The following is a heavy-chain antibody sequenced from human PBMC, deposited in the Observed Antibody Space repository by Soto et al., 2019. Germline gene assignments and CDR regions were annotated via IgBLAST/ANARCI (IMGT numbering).Heavy chain of an antibody. V-gene: IGHV3-21*01. CDR3: ARELALLTDCSSTSCYAGVDY. CDR1: GFTFSSYS. D-gene: IGHD2-2*01. CDR2: ISSSSSYI. Sequence: EVQLVESGGGLVKPGGSLRLSCAASGFTFSSYSMNWVRQAPGKGLEWVSSISSSSSYIYYADSVKGRFTISRDNAKNSLYLQMNSLRAEDTAVYHCARELALLTDCSSTSCYAGVDYWGQGTLVTVSS. J-gene: IGHJ4*02.